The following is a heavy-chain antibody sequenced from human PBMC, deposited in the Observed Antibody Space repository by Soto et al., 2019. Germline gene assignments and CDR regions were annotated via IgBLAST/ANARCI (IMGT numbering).Heavy chain of an antibody. CDR1: GFTFSSYS. Sequence: GGSLRLSCAASGFTFSSYSMNWVRQAPGKGLEWVSYISSSSSTIYYADSVKGRFTISRDNAKNSLYLQMNSLRDEDTAVYYCASRYSNQRNYYYYGMDVWGQGTTVTVSS. CDR2: ISSSSSTI. D-gene: IGHD4-4*01. CDR3: ASRYSNQRNYYYYGMDV. V-gene: IGHV3-48*02. J-gene: IGHJ6*02.